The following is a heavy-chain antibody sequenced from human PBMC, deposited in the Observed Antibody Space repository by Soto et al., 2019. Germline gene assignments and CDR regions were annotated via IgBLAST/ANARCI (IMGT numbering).Heavy chain of an antibody. Sequence: QVQLQESGPGLVKPSETLSLTCTVSGGSISSYYWSWIRQPPGKGLEWIGYIYYSGSTNYNPSLKSRVTISVDTSKNQFSLKLSSVTAADTAVYYCARGSIQLWSSYLDYWGQGTLVTVSS. CDR2: IYYSGST. CDR3: ARGSIQLWSSYLDY. D-gene: IGHD5-18*01. CDR1: GGSISSYY. V-gene: IGHV4-59*01. J-gene: IGHJ4*02.